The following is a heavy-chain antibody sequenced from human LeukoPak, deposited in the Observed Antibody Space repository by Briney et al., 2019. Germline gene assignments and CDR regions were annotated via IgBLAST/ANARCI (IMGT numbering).Heavy chain of an antibody. V-gene: IGHV1-18*01. Sequence: ASVKVSCKASGYTFTSYGISWVRQAPGQGLEWMGWISAYNGNTNYAQKLQGRVTITADKSTSTAYMELSSLRSEDTAVYYCARFNLDAFDIWGQGTMVTVSS. CDR3: ARFNLDAFDI. J-gene: IGHJ3*02. CDR2: ISAYNGNT. CDR1: GYTFTSYG.